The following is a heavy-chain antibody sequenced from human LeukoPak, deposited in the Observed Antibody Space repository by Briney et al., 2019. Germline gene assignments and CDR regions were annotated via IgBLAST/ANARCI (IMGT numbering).Heavy chain of an antibody. J-gene: IGHJ6*03. CDR2: TNHSGST. Sequence: SETLSLTCAVYGGSFSGCYWGWIRQPPGKGLEWIGETNHSGSTNYNPSLKSRVTISVDTSKNQFSLKLSSVTAADTAVYYCARGIVVVPTAPLFMDVWGKGTTVTVSS. CDR3: ARGIVVVPTAPLFMDV. V-gene: IGHV4-34*01. D-gene: IGHD2-2*01. CDR1: GGSFSGCY.